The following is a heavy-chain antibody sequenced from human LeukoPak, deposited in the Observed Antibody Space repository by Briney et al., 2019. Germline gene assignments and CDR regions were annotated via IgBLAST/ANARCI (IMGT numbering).Heavy chain of an antibody. Sequence: GGSLRLSCAASGFTFSSYAMSWARQAPGKGLEWVSYISGSGSDIYHADSVKGRFTISRDNARKSLYLQMNSLRAEDTAVYYCARGHYGLDVWGQGTTVTVSS. CDR1: GFTFSSYA. CDR3: ARGHYGLDV. J-gene: IGHJ6*02. CDR2: ISGSGSDI. V-gene: IGHV3-21*05.